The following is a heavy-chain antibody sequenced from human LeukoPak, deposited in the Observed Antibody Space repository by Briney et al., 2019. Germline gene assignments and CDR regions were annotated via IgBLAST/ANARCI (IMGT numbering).Heavy chain of an antibody. D-gene: IGHD3-22*01. CDR3: AKEYYYDSSGYHDAFDI. CDR2: ISYDGSNK. CDR1: GMTLNSYW. J-gene: IGHJ3*02. Sequence: SGGSLRLSCAASGMTLNSYWMHWVRQAPGKGLEWVAVISYDGSNKYYADSVKGRFTISRDNSKNTLYLQMNSLRAEDTAVYYCAKEYYYDSSGYHDAFDIWGQGTMVTVSS. V-gene: IGHV3-30*18.